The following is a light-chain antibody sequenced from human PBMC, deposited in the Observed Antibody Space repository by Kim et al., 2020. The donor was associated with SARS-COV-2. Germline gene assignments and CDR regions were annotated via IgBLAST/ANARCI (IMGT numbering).Light chain of an antibody. Sequence: EIVLTQSPDIVSLSPGERVTLSCRASQNINNNYLAWYRQRPGQAPRLVIFATSRRPAAITDRFSGSGSGTDFTLTISRVEPEDFALFFCQQYGTSPYTFGQGTKLEI. CDR3: QQYGTSPYT. CDR2: ATS. CDR1: QNINNNY. J-gene: IGKJ2*01. V-gene: IGKV3-20*01.